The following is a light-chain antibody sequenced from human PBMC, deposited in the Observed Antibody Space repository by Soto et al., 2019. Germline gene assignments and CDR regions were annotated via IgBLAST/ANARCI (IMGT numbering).Light chain of an antibody. Sequence: QSALTQPRSVSGSLGQSVTISCTGTSSDVGTYNYVSWYQQHPGKAPKVMIYDVSERPSGVPDRFSCSKSGNTASLTISGLQAEDEADYYCCSYAGSPRYVLGTGTKVTVL. J-gene: IGLJ1*01. V-gene: IGLV2-11*01. CDR1: SSDVGTYNY. CDR3: CSYAGSPRYV. CDR2: DVS.